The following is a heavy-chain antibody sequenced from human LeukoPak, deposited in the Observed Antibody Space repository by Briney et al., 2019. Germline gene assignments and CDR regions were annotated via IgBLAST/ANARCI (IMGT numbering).Heavy chain of an antibody. CDR3: ARRYGSGSYDY. CDR2: ISAYNGNT. J-gene: IGHJ4*02. D-gene: IGHD3-10*01. CDR1: GYACISYH. V-gene: IGHV1-18*01. Sequence: ASVKVSCKASGYACISYHISWVRQAPGQGLEWMGWISAYNGNTNYAQKIQGRVTMTTDTSTSTAYMELRSLRSDDTAVYYCARRYGSGSYDYWGQGTLVTVSS.